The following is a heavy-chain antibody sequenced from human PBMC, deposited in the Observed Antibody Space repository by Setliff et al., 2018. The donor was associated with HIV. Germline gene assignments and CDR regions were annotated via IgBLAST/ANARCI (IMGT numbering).Heavy chain of an antibody. CDR3: ARGFYSHRVKDAFDL. J-gene: IGHJ3*01. V-gene: IGHV4-34*01. CDR1: GGSLSGYY. D-gene: IGHD3-10*01. Sequence: PSETLSLTCAVFGGSLSGYYWNWIRQSPGKGLEWIGKISHSGGTNYNPSLRSRLTMSMDTPKNQVSLKLNSMTAADMGMYYCARGFYSHRVKDAFDLWGPGTMVTVSS. CDR2: ISHSGGT.